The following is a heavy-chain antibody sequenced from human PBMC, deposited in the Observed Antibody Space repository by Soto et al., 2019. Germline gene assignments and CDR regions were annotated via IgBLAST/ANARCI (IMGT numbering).Heavy chain of an antibody. D-gene: IGHD1-26*01. CDR1: GGTFSSYA. Sequence: QVQLVQSGAEVKKPGSSVKVSCKASGGTFSSYAISWVRQAPGQGLEWMGGIIPSFGTANYAQKFQGRVTITADESTSTAYMELSSLRSEDTAVYYCAGEVGATENYYYYGMDVWGQGTTVTVSS. CDR3: AGEVGATENYYYYGMDV. CDR2: IIPSFGTA. V-gene: IGHV1-69*01. J-gene: IGHJ6*02.